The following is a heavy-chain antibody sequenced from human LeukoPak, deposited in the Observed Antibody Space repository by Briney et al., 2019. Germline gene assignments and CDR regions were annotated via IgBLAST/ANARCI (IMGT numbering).Heavy chain of an antibody. CDR3: AREYGYYYDSSGYYYLDY. Sequence: SETLSLTCTVSGGSISSGSYYWSWIRQPAGKGLEWIGRIYTSGSTNYNPSLKSRVTISVDTSKNQFSLKLSSVTAADTAVYYCAREYGYYYDSSGYYYLDYWGQGTLVTVSS. V-gene: IGHV4-61*02. CDR2: IYTSGST. J-gene: IGHJ4*02. D-gene: IGHD3-22*01. CDR1: GGSISSGSYY.